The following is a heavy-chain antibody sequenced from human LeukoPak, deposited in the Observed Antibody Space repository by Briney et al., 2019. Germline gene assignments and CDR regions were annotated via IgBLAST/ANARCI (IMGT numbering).Heavy chain of an antibody. J-gene: IGHJ6*03. D-gene: IGHD2-15*01. CDR2: IRYDGSNK. V-gene: IGHV3-30*02. Sequence: PGGSLRLSCAASGFTFSSYGMHWVRQAPGKGLEWVAFIRYDGSNKYYADSVKGRFTISRDNSKNTLYLQMNSLRAEDTAVYYCAKDSRGWWPAAYYYYYMDVWGKGTTVTISS. CDR1: GFTFSSYG. CDR3: AKDSRGWWPAAYYYYYMDV.